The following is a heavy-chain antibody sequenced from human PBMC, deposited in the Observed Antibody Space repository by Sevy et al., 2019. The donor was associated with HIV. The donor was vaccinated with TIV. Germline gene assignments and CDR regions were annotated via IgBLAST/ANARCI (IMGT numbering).Heavy chain of an antibody. Sequence: GGSLRLSCAASGFTFNMYGMHWVRQAPGKGLEWVGQIWYDGSIKKYADSVKGRFTIPRDNSKSTLYLQMNSLRGEDTAVYFYASEHSWADAFDIWGQGTMVTVSS. CDR3: ASEHSWADAFDI. CDR2: IWYDGSIK. CDR1: GFTFNMYG. D-gene: IGHD6-13*01. V-gene: IGHV3-33*08. J-gene: IGHJ3*02.